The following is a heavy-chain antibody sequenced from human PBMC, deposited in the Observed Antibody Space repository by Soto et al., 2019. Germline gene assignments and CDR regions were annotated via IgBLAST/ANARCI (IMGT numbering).Heavy chain of an antibody. CDR2: IYHSGST. Sequence: SETLSLTCAVSGYSISSGYYWWGIRQPPGEVQGWVGIIYHSGSTYYNPSLKSRVTISVDTSKNQFSLKLSSVTAADTAVYYCARVRVVVELHPWFDPWGQGTLVTVSS. D-gene: IGHD1-7*01. CDR1: GYSISSGYY. V-gene: IGHV4-38-2*01. CDR3: ARVRVVVELHPWFDP. J-gene: IGHJ5*02.